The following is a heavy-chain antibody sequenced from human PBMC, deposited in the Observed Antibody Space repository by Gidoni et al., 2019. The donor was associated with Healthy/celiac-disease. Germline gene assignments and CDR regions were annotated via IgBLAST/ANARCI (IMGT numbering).Heavy chain of an antibody. CDR1: GFTFSSYA. CDR2: ISYDGSNK. J-gene: IGHJ4*02. V-gene: IGHV3-30-3*01. CDR3: ARDVGATTYYFDY. D-gene: IGHD1-26*01. Sequence: QVQLVESGGGVVQPGRSLRLSCAASGFTFSSYAMHWVRQAPGKGLEWVAVISYDGSNKYYADSVKGRFTISRDNSKNTLYLQMNSLRAEDTAVYYCARDVGATTYYFDYWGQGTLVTVSS.